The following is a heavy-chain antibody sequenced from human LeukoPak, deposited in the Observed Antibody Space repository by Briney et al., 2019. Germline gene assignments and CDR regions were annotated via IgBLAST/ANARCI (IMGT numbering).Heavy chain of an antibody. V-gene: IGHV4-59*01. CDR1: GNSISSYY. CDR3: VRRVSAFFYGMDV. CDR2: NTGSS. J-gene: IGHJ6*02. D-gene: IGHD2-21*01. Sequence: SETLSLTCTVSGNSISSYYWNWIRQPPGKGLEWIGYNTGSSNYNPSLKSRVSISVDTSKNQLSLKLSSVTAADTAVYYCVRRVSAFFYGMDVWGQGTTVTVSS.